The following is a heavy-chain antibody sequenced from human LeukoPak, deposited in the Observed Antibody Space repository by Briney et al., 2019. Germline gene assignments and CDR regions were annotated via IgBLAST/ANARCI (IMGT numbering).Heavy chain of an antibody. CDR3: ARGLSGVDY. Sequence: PSETLSLTCTVSGGSISSSYYYWGWIRQPPGKGLEWIGEINHSGSTNYNPSLKSRVTISVDTSKNQFSLKLSSVTAADTAVYYCARGLSGVDYWGQGTLVTVSS. D-gene: IGHD3-10*02. CDR1: GGSISSSYYY. J-gene: IGHJ4*02. V-gene: IGHV4-39*07. CDR2: INHSGST.